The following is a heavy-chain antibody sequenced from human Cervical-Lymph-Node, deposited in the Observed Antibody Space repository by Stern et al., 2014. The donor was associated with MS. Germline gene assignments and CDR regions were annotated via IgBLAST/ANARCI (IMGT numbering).Heavy chain of an antibody. CDR2: IIPIFDTT. Sequence: QVQLVQSGAEVKKPGSSVKVSCKASGGTFNSYAISWVRQAPGQGLEWMGGIIPIFDTTNYTQKFQGRVTITADESTTTAYMELSSLRSEDTAVYFCARNQLGEPNGQYYFYGMDVWGQGTTVTVSS. CDR3: ARNQLGEPNGQYYFYGMDV. J-gene: IGHJ6*02. CDR1: GGTFNSYA. D-gene: IGHD3-16*01. V-gene: IGHV1-69*01.